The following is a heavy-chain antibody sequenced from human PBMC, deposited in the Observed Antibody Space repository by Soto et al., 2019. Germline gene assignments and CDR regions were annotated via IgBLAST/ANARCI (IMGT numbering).Heavy chain of an antibody. D-gene: IGHD3-16*01. V-gene: IGHV2-5*02. Sequence: SGPTLVNPTQTLTLTCTFSGFSLSTSGVGVGWIRQPPGKALEWLALIYWDDDKRYSPSLKSRLTITKDTSKNQVVLTMTNMDPVDTATYYCAGTGPEYDYIWGSFNYWGQGTLVTVSS. CDR3: AGTGPEYDYIWGSFNY. J-gene: IGHJ4*02. CDR2: IYWDDDK. CDR1: GFSLSTSGVG.